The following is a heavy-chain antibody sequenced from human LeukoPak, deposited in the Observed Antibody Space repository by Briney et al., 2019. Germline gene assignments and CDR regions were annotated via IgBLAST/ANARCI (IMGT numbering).Heavy chain of an antibody. V-gene: IGHV3-30*18. CDR1: GFTFSSYG. CDR2: ISYDGSNK. Sequence: GGSLRLSCAASGFTFSSYGMHWVRQAPGKGLEWVAVISYDGSNKYYADSVKGRFTISRDNSKNTLYLQMNSLRAEDTAVYYCAKGGYRALSRYYGMDVWGQGTTVTVSS. J-gene: IGHJ6*02. CDR3: AKGGYRALSRYYGMDV. D-gene: IGHD1-1*01.